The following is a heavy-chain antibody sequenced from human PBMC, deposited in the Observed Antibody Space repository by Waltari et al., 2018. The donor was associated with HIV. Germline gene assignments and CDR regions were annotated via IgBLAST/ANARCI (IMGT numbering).Heavy chain of an antibody. V-gene: IGHV3-7*01. Sequence: EGQLVESGGGLVQPGGYLRLSCEASGFTFGSYWMSWVRQAPGKGLEWVANIKQDGSEKYYVDSVKGRFTISRDNAKNSLYLQMNSLRAEDTAVYFCARRRGSYCLDYWGQGTLVTVSS. CDR3: ARRRGSYCLDY. D-gene: IGHD1-26*01. J-gene: IGHJ4*02. CDR2: IKQDGSEK. CDR1: GFTFGSYW.